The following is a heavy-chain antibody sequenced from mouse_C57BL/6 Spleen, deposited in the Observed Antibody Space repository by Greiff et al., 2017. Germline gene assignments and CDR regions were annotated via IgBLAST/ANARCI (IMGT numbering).Heavy chain of an antibody. CDR1: GYAFSSSW. V-gene: IGHV1-82*01. J-gene: IGHJ2*01. Sequence: QVQLKESGPELVKPGASVKISCKASGYAFSSSWMNWVKQRPGKGLEWIGRIYPGDGDTNYNGKVKGKATLTADKSSSTAYMQLSSLTSEDSAVYFCARSGTMVFDYWGQGTTLTVSS. CDR3: ARSGTMVFDY. CDR2: IYPGDGDT. D-gene: IGHD2-2*01.